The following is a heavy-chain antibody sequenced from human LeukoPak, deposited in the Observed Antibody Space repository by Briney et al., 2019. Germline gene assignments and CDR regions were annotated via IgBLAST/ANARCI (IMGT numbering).Heavy chain of an antibody. CDR2: ISDGGST. V-gene: IGHV4-39*01. J-gene: IGHJ3*02. CDR3: VRHCCSTPSKRTFDI. CDR1: GGSIWTSDYY. Sequence: PSETLSLTCTVSGGSIWTSDYYWGCIRQFPGKGLEWIGTISDGGSTYYNPSLESRVIISVDTSKNQFSLKLSSVTAADSAVYYCVRHCCSTPSKRTFDIWGQGTLVTVSS. D-gene: IGHD2-2*01.